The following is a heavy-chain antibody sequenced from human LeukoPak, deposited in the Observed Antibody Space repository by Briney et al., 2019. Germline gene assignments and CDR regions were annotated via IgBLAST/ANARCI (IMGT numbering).Heavy chain of an antibody. CDR2: ISWNSGSI. Sequence: PGGSLRLSCAASGFTFDDYAMHWVRQAPGKGLEWVSGISWNSGSIGYADSVKGRFTISRDNAKNSLYLQMNSLRAEDTALYYCAKTDIVASPDAFDIWGQGTMVTVSS. J-gene: IGHJ3*02. D-gene: IGHD5-12*01. CDR3: AKTDIVASPDAFDI. CDR1: GFTFDDYA. V-gene: IGHV3-9*01.